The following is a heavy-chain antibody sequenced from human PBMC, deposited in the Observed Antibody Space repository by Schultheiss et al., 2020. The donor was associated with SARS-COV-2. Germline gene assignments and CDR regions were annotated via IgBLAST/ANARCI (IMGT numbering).Heavy chain of an antibody. Sequence: SETLSLTCTVSGGSISSYYWSWIRQPAGKGLEWIGRIYTSGSTNYNPSLKSRVTISVDTSKNQFSLKLSSVTAADTAVYYCARQRLPLYCSSTSCSFYYFDYWGQGTLVTVSS. V-gene: IGHV4-4*07. J-gene: IGHJ4*02. CDR2: IYTSGST. D-gene: IGHD2-2*01. CDR1: GGSISSYY. CDR3: ARQRLPLYCSSTSCSFYYFDY.